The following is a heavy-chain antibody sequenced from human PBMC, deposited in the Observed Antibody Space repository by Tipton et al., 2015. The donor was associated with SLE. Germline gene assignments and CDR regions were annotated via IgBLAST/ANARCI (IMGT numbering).Heavy chain of an antibody. V-gene: IGHV4-34*01. CDR2: INHSGST. CDR3: ASLRTDYYYGSRADY. D-gene: IGHD3-10*01. J-gene: IGHJ4*02. CDR1: GGSFSGYY. Sequence: TLSLTCAVYGGSFSGYYWSWIRQPPGKGLEWIGAINHSGSTNYNPSLKSRVTISVDTSKNQFSLKLSPVTAADTAVYYCASLRTDYYYGSRADYWGQGPLVTVSA.